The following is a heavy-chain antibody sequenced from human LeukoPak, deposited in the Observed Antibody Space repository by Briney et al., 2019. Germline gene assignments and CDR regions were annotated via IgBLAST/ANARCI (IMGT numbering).Heavy chain of an antibody. CDR1: GGTFSSYA. CDR2: IIPIFGTA. CDR3: ASQGGPAAGYYFDY. J-gene: IGHJ4*02. V-gene: IGHV1-69*13. Sequence: SVKVSCKASGGTFSSYAISWVRQAPGQGLEWMGGIIPIFGTANYAQKFQGRVTITADESTSTAYKELSSLRSEDTAVYYCASQGGPAAGYYFDYWGQGTLVTVSS. D-gene: IGHD6-13*01.